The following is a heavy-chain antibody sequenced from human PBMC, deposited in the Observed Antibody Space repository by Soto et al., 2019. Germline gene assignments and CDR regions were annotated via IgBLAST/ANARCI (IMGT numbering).Heavy chain of an antibody. CDR1: GGSISSGGYS. CDR3: ARVHYMVVAATEGYWFDP. CDR2: IYHSGST. J-gene: IGHJ5*02. V-gene: IGHV4-30-2*01. D-gene: IGHD2-15*01. Sequence: QLQLQESGSGLVKPSQTLSLTCAVSGGSISSGGYSWSWIRQPPGKGLEWIGYIYHSGSTYYNPSLKSRVTISVDRSKNQFSLKLSSVTAADTAVYYCARVHYMVVAATEGYWFDPWGQGTLVTVSS.